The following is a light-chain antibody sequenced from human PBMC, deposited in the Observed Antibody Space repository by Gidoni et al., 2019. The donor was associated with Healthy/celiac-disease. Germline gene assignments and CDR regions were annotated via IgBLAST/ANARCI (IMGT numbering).Light chain of an antibody. CDR3: SSYRSSSTPYV. Sequence: QSALTQPASVSGSPGQSITISCTGTSSDVGGYNYVSWYQQHPGKASKVMIYEVSNRPSGVSNRFSGSKSGNTASLTISGLQAEDEADYYCSSYRSSSTPYVFGSGTKVT. J-gene: IGLJ1*01. CDR2: EVS. V-gene: IGLV2-14*01. CDR1: SSDVGGYNY.